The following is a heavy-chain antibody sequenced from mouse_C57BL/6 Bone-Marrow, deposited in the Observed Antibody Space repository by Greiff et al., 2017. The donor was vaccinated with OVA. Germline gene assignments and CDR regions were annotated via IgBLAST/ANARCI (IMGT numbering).Heavy chain of an antibody. D-gene: IGHD1-1*01. CDR1: GYTFTSYW. J-gene: IGHJ2*01. V-gene: IGHV1-50*01. CDR2: IDPSDSYT. CDR3: ARWDGSSHFDY. Sequence: VQLQQPGAELVKPGASVKLSCKASGYTFTSYWMQWVKQRPGQGLEWIGEIDPSDSYTNYNQKFKGKATLTADKSSSTAYMQFSSLTSEDSAIYYCARWDGSSHFDYWGQGTTLTVSS.